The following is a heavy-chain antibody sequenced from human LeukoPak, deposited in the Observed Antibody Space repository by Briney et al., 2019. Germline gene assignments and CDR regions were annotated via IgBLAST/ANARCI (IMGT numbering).Heavy chain of an antibody. Sequence: GGSLRLSCAASGFTFSSYSMNWVRQAPGKGLEWVSAISGSGGSTYYADSVKGRFTISRDDSKNTLYLQMNSLRAEDTAVYYCASARAASYYYYYGMDVWGQGTTVTVSS. D-gene: IGHD6-25*01. J-gene: IGHJ6*02. V-gene: IGHV3-23*01. CDR1: GFTFSSYS. CDR2: ISGSGGST. CDR3: ASARAASYYYYYGMDV.